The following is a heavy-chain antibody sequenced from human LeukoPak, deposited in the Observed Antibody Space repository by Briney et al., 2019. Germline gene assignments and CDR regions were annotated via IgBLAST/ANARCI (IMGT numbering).Heavy chain of an antibody. CDR1: GGSFSGYY. Sequence: SETLSLTCAVYGGSFSGYYWSWIRQPPGKGLEWIGEINRSGSTNYNPSLKSRVTISVDTSKNQFSLKLSSVTAADTAVYYCAREYYYDSSGYYQVSDYWGQGTLVTVSS. CDR2: INRSGST. V-gene: IGHV4-34*01. D-gene: IGHD3-22*01. CDR3: AREYYYDSSGYYQVSDY. J-gene: IGHJ4*02.